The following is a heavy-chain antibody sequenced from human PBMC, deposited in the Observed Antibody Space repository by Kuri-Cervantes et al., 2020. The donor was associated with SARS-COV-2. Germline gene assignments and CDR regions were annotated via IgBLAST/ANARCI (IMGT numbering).Heavy chain of an antibody. D-gene: IGHD2-21*02. J-gene: IGHJ4*02. CDR2: ISLNGGSQ. Sequence: GESLKISCAVSGFASSNSAMSWVRQAPGKGLEWVSSISLNGGSQYYADSVKGRFTISRDNSKNTLYLQMSSLRAEDTAVYSCAKVHSGGDAYFDYWGQGTLVTVSS. CDR1: GFASSNSA. CDR3: AKVHSGGDAYFDY. V-gene: IGHV3-23*01.